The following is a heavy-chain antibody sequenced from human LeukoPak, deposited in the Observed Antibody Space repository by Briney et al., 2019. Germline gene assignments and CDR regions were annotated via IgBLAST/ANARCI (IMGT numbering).Heavy chain of an antibody. Sequence: SETLSLTCTVSGGSISSYYWSWIRQPPGKGLEWIGYIYYSGSTNYNPSLKSRVTISVDTSKNQFSLKMRSVTAADTAVYYCARSDEGGWYQCRVDDAFDIWGQGTMVTVSS. D-gene: IGHD6-19*01. CDR1: GGSISSYY. CDR3: ARSDEGGWYQCRVDDAFDI. V-gene: IGHV4-59*13. CDR2: IYYSGST. J-gene: IGHJ3*02.